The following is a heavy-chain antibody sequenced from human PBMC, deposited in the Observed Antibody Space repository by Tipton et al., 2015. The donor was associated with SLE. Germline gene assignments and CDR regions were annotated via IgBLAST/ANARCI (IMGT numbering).Heavy chain of an antibody. Sequence: TLSLTCAVSGGSISSGGYSWSWIRQPPGKGLEWIGYIYHSGSTYYNPSLKSRVTISVDRSKNQFSLKLSSVTPEDTAVYYCARGGDSGVWYSSGQDAFDIWGQGTMVTVSS. CDR2: IYHSGST. CDR3: ARGGDSGVWYSSGQDAFDI. D-gene: IGHD6-19*01. V-gene: IGHV4-30-2*01. J-gene: IGHJ3*02. CDR1: GGSISSGGYS.